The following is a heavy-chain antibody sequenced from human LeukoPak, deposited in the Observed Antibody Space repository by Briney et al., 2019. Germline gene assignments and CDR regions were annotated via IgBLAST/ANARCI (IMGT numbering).Heavy chain of an antibody. CDR3: ARLKFYDSTGYTPGYYMDV. CDR2: TYPSGST. Sequence: SETLSLTCTVSGGSIISYYWSWVRQSAGKGLEWIGRTYPSGSTEYNTSLKSRVTVSVDMSKKQFSLKLTSVTAADTAVYYCARLKFYDSTGYTPGYYMDVWGKGTTVTVSS. V-gene: IGHV4-4*07. CDR1: GGSIISYY. J-gene: IGHJ6*03. D-gene: IGHD3-22*01.